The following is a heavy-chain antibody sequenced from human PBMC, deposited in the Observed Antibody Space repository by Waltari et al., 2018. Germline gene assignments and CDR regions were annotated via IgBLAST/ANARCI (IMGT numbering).Heavy chain of an antibody. D-gene: IGHD6-13*01. CDR1: GGSFSGYY. CDR2: INHRGST. V-gene: IGHV4-34*01. Sequence: QVQLQQWGAGLLKPSETLSLTCAVYGGSFSGYYWSWIRQPPGKGLEWIGEINHRGSTNYNPSLKSRVTISVDTSKNQFSLKLSSVTAADTAVYYCARGRNIAAARDAFDIWGQGTMVTVSS. J-gene: IGHJ3*02. CDR3: ARGRNIAAARDAFDI.